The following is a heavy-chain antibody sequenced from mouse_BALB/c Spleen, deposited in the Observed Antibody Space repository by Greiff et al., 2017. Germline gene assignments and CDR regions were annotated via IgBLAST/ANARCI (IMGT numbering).Heavy chain of an antibody. J-gene: IGHJ3*01. Sequence: VQLKESGPELVKPGASVKIPCKASGYTFTDYNMDWVKQSHGKSLEWIGDINPNNGGTIYNQKFKGKATLTVDKSSSTAYMELRSLTSEDTAVYYCAREGGNSWFAYWGQGTLVTVSA. D-gene: IGHD2-1*01. CDR2: INPNNGGT. CDR1: GYTFTDYN. CDR3: AREGGNSWFAY. V-gene: IGHV1-18*01.